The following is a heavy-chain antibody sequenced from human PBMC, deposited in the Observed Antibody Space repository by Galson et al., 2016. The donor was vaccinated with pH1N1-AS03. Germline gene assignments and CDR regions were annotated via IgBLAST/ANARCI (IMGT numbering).Heavy chain of an antibody. J-gene: IGHJ5*02. V-gene: IGHV3-7*03. Sequence: SLRLSCAASGFTFSRFWLNWVRQTPGKGLEWVANIKQDGSEKYYVDSVKGRFTISKDNAKNSLFLQMNSLRSEDTAVYYCARGVVDCSGPACSGTLRFDPWGQGTLVTVSS. CDR3: ARGVVDCSGPACSGTLRFDP. CDR2: IKQDGSEK. D-gene: IGHD2-15*01. CDR1: GFTFSRFW.